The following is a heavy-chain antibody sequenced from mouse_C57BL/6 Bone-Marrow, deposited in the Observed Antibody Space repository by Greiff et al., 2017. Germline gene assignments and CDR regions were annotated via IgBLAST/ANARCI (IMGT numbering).Heavy chain of an antibody. CDR3: ARSAIYYGNPYAMDY. CDR1: GYAFTNYL. D-gene: IGHD2-1*01. CDR2: INPGSGGT. J-gene: IGHJ4*01. V-gene: IGHV1-54*01. Sequence: QVQLQQSGAELVRPGTSVKVSCKASGYAFTNYLIEWVKQRPGQGLEWIGVINPGSGGTNYNEKFKGKATLTADKSSSTAYMQLSSLTSEDSAVYFCARSAIYYGNPYAMDYWGQGTSVTVSS.